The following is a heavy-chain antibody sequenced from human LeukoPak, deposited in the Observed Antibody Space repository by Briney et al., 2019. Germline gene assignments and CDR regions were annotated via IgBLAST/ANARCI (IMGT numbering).Heavy chain of an antibody. CDR1: GFTFDDHA. Sequence: GGSLRLSCAASGFTFDDHAMHWVRQAPGKGLEWVANIKQDGSEKYYVDSVTGRFTISRDNAKNSLDLQMNSLRVEEAAVYYCVRAAAAGIFDYWGQGTLVTVSS. CDR2: IKQDGSEK. D-gene: IGHD6-13*01. V-gene: IGHV3-7*01. J-gene: IGHJ4*02. CDR3: VRAAAAGIFDY.